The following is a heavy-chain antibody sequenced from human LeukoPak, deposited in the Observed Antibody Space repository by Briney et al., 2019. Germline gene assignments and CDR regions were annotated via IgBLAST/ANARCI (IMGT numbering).Heavy chain of an antibody. D-gene: IGHD2-15*01. CDR2: VDPEDGQT. Sequence: ASVKISCKASGYTFTDNYIQWVRQAPEKGLEWVGRVDPEDGQTFFPEKFQGRVTIMADTSTDTTYLELRSLRSDDTAVYYCATGDYQLLPFESWGQGTLVTVSP. J-gene: IGHJ4*02. V-gene: IGHV1-69-2*01. CDR1: GYTFTDNY. CDR3: ATGDYQLLPFES.